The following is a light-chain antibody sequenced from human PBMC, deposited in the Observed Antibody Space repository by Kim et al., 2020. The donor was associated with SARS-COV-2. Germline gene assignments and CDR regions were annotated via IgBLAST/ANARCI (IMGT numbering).Light chain of an antibody. CDR1: NIGLKT. CDR3: QVWDTSSDQGV. Sequence: APGEPARITCGGSNIGLKTLHWYQQRPGQAPVVVIKYDIDRPSGTPDRFSGSNSGDTATLTISRVEAGDEADYYCQVWDTSSDQGVFGGGTQLTVL. V-gene: IGLV3-21*04. J-gene: IGLJ3*02. CDR2: YDI.